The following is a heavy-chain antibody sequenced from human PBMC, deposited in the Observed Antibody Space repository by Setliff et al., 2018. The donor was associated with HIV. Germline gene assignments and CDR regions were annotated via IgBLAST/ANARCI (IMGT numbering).Heavy chain of an antibody. D-gene: IGHD6-19*01. CDR2: IKPDGSSI. Sequence: ETLSLSCAASGFTFSSYWIHWVRQTPGKGLVWVSRIKPDGSSITYADSVKGRFTISRDNAKNTVHLQMNSLRADDTAVYYCARDPPTAGWYFDLWGRGTLVTVSS. CDR3: ARDPPTAGWYFDL. V-gene: IGHV3-74*01. CDR1: GFTFSSYW. J-gene: IGHJ2*01.